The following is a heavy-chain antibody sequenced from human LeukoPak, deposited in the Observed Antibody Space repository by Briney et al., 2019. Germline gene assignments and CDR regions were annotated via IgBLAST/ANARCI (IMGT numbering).Heavy chain of an antibody. V-gene: IGHV5-51*01. CDR2: IYPGDSDT. CDR1: GYSFTSYW. Sequence: GESLKISCKGSGYSFTSYWIGWVRQMPGKGLEWMGIIYPGDSDTRYSLSFQGQVTISADKYISTAYLQWSSLKASDTAMYYCAKHLAYSSTSSWFDPWGQGTLVTVSS. CDR3: AKHLAYSSTSSWFDP. D-gene: IGHD6-13*01. J-gene: IGHJ5*02.